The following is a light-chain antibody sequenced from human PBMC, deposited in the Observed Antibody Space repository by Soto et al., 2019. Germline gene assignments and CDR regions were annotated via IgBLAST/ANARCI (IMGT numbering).Light chain of an antibody. V-gene: IGLV1-36*01. J-gene: IGLJ2*01. Sequence: QSVLTQPPSVSEAPGQWVIISCSGSRSNIGNNAVSWYQQLPGKAPKLLIYYDDLLPSWVSDRFSGSKSGTSASLAISGLQYEDEADYYCAAWDDSLNGVVFGGGTKLTVL. CDR1: RSNIGNNA. CDR3: AAWDDSLNGVV. CDR2: YDD.